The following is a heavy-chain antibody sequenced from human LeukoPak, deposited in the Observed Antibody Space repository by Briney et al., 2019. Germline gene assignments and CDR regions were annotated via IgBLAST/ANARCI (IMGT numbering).Heavy chain of an antibody. Sequence: GGSLRLSCAASGFTLSSYAMSWVRQGPGKGLEWVSAISVSGNTYHADSVKGRFTISRDSSKNTLYLQMNSLRAEDTAVYYCASQYYYDGSGYLYWGQGTLVTVSS. J-gene: IGHJ4*02. CDR3: ASQYYYDGSGYLY. CDR1: GFTLSSYA. D-gene: IGHD3-22*01. CDR2: ISVSGNT. V-gene: IGHV3-23*01.